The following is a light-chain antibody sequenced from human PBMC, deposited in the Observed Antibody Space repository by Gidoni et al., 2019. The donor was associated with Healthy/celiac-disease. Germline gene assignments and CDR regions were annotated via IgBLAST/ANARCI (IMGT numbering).Light chain of an antibody. J-gene: IGKJ3*01. CDR3: QQFNSYPQT. V-gene: IGKV1-13*02. CDR2: DAS. Sequence: AIQLTQSPSSLSASVGDRVTITCRASQGISSALAWYQQKPGKAPKLLIYDASGLESGVPSRFSGSGAGTDFTLTISSLQPEDFATYYCQQFNSYPQTFGPGTKVDIK. CDR1: QGISSA.